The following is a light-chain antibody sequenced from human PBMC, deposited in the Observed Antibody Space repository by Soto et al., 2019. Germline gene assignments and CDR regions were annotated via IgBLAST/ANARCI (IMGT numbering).Light chain of an antibody. V-gene: IGLV2-14*01. CDR2: EVR. CDR1: SSDVGFYNY. J-gene: IGLJ2*01. Sequence: QSALTQPASVSGSPGQSITIPCTGTSSDVGFYNYVSWYQQYPDKAPKLILSEVRNRPSGVSSRFSGSKSGNTASLTISGLQAEDEADYYCLSYTSSTTLVFGGGTKVTVL. CDR3: LSYTSSTTLV.